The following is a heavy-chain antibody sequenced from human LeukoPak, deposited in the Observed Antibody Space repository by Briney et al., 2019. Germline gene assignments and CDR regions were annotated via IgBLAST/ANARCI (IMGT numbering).Heavy chain of an antibody. CDR1: GFTFSSYA. CDR3: AKDRYQLPYGWFDP. Sequence: GGSLRLSCPASGFTFSSYAMSWVRQAQGKGLEWVSAISGSGGSTYYADSVKGRFTISRGNSKNTLYLRMNSLRAEDTAVYYCAKDRYQLPYGWFDPWGQGTLVTVSS. J-gene: IGHJ5*02. CDR2: ISGSGGST. D-gene: IGHD2-2*02. V-gene: IGHV3-23*01.